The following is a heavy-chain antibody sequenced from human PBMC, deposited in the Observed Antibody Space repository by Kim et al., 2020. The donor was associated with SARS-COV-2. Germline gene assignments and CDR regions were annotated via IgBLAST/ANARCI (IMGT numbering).Heavy chain of an antibody. J-gene: IGHJ5*02. Sequence: GGSLRLSCAASGFTFDDYGMSWVRQAPGKGLEWVSGINWNGGSTGYADSVKGRFTISRDNAKNSLYLQMNSLRAEDTALYHCARGSSGWIDNWFDPWGQGTLVTVSS. CDR3: ARGSSGWIDNWFDP. CDR1: GFTFDDYG. V-gene: IGHV3-20*01. CDR2: INWNGGST. D-gene: IGHD6-19*01.